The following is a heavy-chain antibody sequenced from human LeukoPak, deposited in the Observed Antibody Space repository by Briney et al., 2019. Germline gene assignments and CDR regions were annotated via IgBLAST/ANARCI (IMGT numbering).Heavy chain of an antibody. CDR2: IYYSGST. D-gene: IGHD6-19*01. CDR1: GGSISSYY. CDR3: AADVAVAGQRGFDY. J-gene: IGHJ4*02. Sequence: SETLSLTCTVSGGSISSYYWSWIRQPPGKGLEWIGYIYYSGSTNYNPSLKSRVTMSVDTSKNQFSLKLSSVTAADTAVYYCAADVAVAGQRGFDYWGQGTLVTVSS. V-gene: IGHV4-59*12.